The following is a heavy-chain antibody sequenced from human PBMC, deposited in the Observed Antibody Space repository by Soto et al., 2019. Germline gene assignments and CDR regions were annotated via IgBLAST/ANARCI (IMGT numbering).Heavy chain of an antibody. CDR3: VRDQYSGYDLAL. V-gene: IGHV4-30-4*01. Sequence: SETLSLTCSVSGASIAGGSYYWSWVRQPPGKGLEWIGYIPSRGRPFYNPSLTSRGTISADSSKNQLSLQLTSVTAADTAVYYCVRDQYSGYDLALWGQGNLVP. CDR2: IPSRGRP. D-gene: IGHD5-12*01. CDR1: GASIAGGSYY. J-gene: IGHJ5*02.